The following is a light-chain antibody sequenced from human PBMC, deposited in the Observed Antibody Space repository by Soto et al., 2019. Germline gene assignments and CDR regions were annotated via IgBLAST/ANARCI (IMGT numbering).Light chain of an antibody. CDR1: QSVSSN. J-gene: IGKJ1*01. Sequence: EIGMTQSPATLSVSPGERATLSCRASQSVSSNLAWYQQKPGQAPRLIIYGASSRATGIPARFSGSGSGTEFTLTISSLQSEDFAVYYCQQYNNWPPWTFGQGTKVDI. CDR3: QQYNNWPPWT. CDR2: GAS. V-gene: IGKV3-15*01.